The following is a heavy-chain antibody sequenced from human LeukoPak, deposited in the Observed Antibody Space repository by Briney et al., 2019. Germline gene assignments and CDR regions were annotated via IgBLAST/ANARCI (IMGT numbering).Heavy chain of an antibody. CDR3: ARDSPLTTVTTFPYWYFDL. J-gene: IGHJ2*01. CDR2: TYYRSKWYN. CDR1: GDSVSSGGDY. V-gene: IGHV6-1*01. Sequence: SETLSLTCAVSGDSVSSGGDYWNWIRRSPSRGLEWLGRTYYRSKWYNDYAVSVKSRLTINPDTSKNQFTLKLNSVTPEDTAVYYCARDSPLTTVTTFPYWYFDLWGRGTLVTVSS. D-gene: IGHD4-17*01.